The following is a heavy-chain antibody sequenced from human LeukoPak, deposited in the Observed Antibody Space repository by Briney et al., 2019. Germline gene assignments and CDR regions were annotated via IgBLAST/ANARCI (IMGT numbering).Heavy chain of an antibody. CDR2: MNHKSGNT. CDR1: GYTFTTYE. V-gene: IGHV1-8*01. CDR3: ARGRGSGHKENWFDP. J-gene: IGHJ5*02. D-gene: IGHD6-19*01. Sequence: ASVKVSCKASGYTFTTYEINWGRQATGQGLEWMGWMNHKSGNTGYTQKFQGRVTLTRHTSISTAYMELSSLRSEDTAVYYCARGRGSGHKENWFDPWGQGTLVTVSS.